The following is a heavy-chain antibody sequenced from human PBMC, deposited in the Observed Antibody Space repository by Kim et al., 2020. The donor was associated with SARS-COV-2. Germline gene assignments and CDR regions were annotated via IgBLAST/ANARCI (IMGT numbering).Heavy chain of an antibody. CDR1: GYTLTELS. CDR3: ATCSWFGELSSAWFDP. Sequence: ASVKVSCKVSGYTLTELSMHWVRQAPGKGLEWMGGFDPEDGETIYAQKFQGRVTMTEDTSTDTAYMELSSLRSEDTAVYYCATCSWFGELSSAWFDPWGQGTLVTVSS. V-gene: IGHV1-24*01. D-gene: IGHD3-10*01. CDR2: FDPEDGET. J-gene: IGHJ5*02.